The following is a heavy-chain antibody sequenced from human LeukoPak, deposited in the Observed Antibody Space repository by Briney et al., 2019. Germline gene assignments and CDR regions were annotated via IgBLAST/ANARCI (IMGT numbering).Heavy chain of an antibody. D-gene: IGHD3-22*01. CDR3: ASSSRGYPPYFDY. Sequence: PGESLQISCKGSGYSFTSYWIGWVRQLPGKGLEWMGIIYPGDSDTRYSPSFQGQVTISADKSISTAYLQWSSLKASDTAMYYCASSSRGYPPYFDYWGQGTLVTVSS. J-gene: IGHJ4*02. CDR1: GYSFTSYW. V-gene: IGHV5-51*01. CDR2: IYPGDSDT.